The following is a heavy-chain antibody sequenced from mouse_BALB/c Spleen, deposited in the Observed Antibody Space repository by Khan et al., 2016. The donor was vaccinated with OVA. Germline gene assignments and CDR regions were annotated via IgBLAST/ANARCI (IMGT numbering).Heavy chain of an antibody. Sequence: QVQLKESGPDLVAPSQSLSITCTVSGFSLTTYGVHWVRQPPGKGLEWLGVIWSDGKTTYNSPLNSRLSISKDNSKSQVFLKMNSHQTDDTAMYRSARSNFYAMDYWGQGTSVTVSS. D-gene: IGHD2-5*01. CDR3: ARSNFYAMDY. CDR1: GFSLTTYG. CDR2: IWSDGKT. V-gene: IGHV2-6-2*01. J-gene: IGHJ4*01.